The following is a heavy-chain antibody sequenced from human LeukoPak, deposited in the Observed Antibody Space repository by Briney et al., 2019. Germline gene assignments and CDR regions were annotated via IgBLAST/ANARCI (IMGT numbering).Heavy chain of an antibody. CDR2: INPNSGGT. CDR3: ARGVPAASPWWFDP. Sequence: GASVKVSCKASGYTFTGYYMHWVRQAPGQGLEWMGWINPNSGGTNYAQKLQGRVTMTRDTSISTAYMELSRLRSDDTAVYYCARGVPAASPWWFDPWGQGTLVTVSS. J-gene: IGHJ5*02. D-gene: IGHD2-2*01. V-gene: IGHV1-2*02. CDR1: GYTFTGYY.